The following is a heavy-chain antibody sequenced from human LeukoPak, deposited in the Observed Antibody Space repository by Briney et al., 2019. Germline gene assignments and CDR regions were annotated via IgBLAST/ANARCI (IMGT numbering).Heavy chain of an antibody. J-gene: IGHJ4*02. D-gene: IGHD4-17*01. V-gene: IGHV1-46*01. CDR2: INPTGGYT. CDR3: ATVGADASTETTNYFDY. CDR1: RYTFTNYY. Sequence: ASVKVSCKASRYTFTNYYMHWVRQAPGQGLEWVGVINPTGGYTTYAQKFQGRVTMTRDMSTSTVYMELSSLTSEDAAVYYCATVGADASTETTNYFDYWGQGTLVTVSS.